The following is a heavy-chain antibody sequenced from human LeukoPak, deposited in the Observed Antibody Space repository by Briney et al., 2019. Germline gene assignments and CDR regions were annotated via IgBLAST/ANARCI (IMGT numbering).Heavy chain of an antibody. CDR2: IYTSGST. J-gene: IGHJ4*02. D-gene: IGHD3-22*01. CDR3: ARGLPPSSGYYYD. V-gene: IGHV4-61*02. Sequence: SETLSLTCTVSGGSISSGSYYWSWIRQPAGKGLEWIGRIYTSGSTNYNPSLKSRVTISVDTSKNQFSLKLSSVTAADTAVYYCARGLPPSSGYYYDWGQGTLVTVSS. CDR1: GGSISSGSYY.